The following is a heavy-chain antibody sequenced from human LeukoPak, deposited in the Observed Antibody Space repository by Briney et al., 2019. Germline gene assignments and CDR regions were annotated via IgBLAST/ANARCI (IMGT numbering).Heavy chain of an antibody. CDR3: ARDQGPYYFDY. Sequence: PSGTLSLTCAVSGGSITNTNWWSWFRQPPGKGLEWIGSIYHSGSTYYNPSLNSRVTISLDTSKNQFSLKLRSVTAADTAVYYCARDQGPYYFDYWGQGTLVTVSS. CDR2: IYHSGST. J-gene: IGHJ4*02. V-gene: IGHV4-4*02. CDR1: GGSITNTNW.